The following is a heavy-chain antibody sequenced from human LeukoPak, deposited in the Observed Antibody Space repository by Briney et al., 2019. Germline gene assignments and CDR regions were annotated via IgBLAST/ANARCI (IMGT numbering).Heavy chain of an antibody. CDR1: GFTFSSYA. J-gene: IGHJ4*02. V-gene: IGHV3-23*01. Sequence: GGSLRLSCAASGFTFSSYAMSWVRQAPGKGLECVSGITGSGGSTYYADPVKGRFTISRDNSKNTLSLQMNSLRAEDTAVYYCAKSRSSGSYCIDYWGQGTLVTVSS. CDR3: AKSRSSGSYCIDY. D-gene: IGHD3-10*01. CDR2: ITGSGGST.